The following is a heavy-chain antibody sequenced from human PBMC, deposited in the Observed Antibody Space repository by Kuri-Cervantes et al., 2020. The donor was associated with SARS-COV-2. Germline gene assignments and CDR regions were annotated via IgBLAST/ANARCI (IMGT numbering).Heavy chain of an antibody. Sequence: AVYGXXFSGYYWSWIRQXPGKXLEWIXEINXSGSTNYNPSLXXRVXXXVDTSKXXXSLKLXSXTAADTAVXXCARGLGGWSEGYAFDIWGQGTMVTVSS. CDR1: GXXFSGYY. V-gene: IGHV4-34*01. J-gene: IGHJ3*02. CDR3: ARGLGGWSEGYAFDI. CDR2: INXSGST. D-gene: IGHD6-19*01.